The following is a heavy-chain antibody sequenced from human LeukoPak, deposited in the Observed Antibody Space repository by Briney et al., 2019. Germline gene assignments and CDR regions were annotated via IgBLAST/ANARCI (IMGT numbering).Heavy chain of an antibody. CDR3: ARDNDWAFHY. D-gene: IGHD3-9*01. CDR1: GFTFSNYV. Sequence: GGSLRLSCAASGFTFSNYVMSWVRQAPAKGLEWVSYINHNGEMIFYPDFVKGRFTISRDNAKNSLYLQMNSLRDEDTAVYYCARDNDWAFHYWGQGTLVTVSS. CDR2: INHNGEMI. J-gene: IGHJ4*02. V-gene: IGHV3-48*02.